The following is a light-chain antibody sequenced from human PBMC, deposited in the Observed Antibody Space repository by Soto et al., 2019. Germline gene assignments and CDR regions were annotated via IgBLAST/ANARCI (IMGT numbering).Light chain of an antibody. CDR3: QEYGSSPSLT. CDR1: QSVSSSY. V-gene: IGKV3-20*01. CDR2: GAS. Sequence: EIVLTQSPGTLSLSPGERATLSCRASQSVSSSYLAWYQQKPGQAPRLLIYGASSMATGIPDRFSGSGSGTDFSLTISRLEPEVFAVYYCQEYGSSPSLTFGGGTKVEIK. J-gene: IGKJ4*01.